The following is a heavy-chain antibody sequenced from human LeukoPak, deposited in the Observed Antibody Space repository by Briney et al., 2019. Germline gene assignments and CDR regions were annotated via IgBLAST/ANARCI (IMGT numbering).Heavy chain of an antibody. V-gene: IGHV4-39*07. D-gene: IGHD6-13*01. CDR3: ARTTEAHSWRTRYYDYYMDV. CDR1: GGSISSSSYY. Sequence: SETLSLTCTVSGGSISSSSYYWGWIRQPPGKGLEWLGSIYYSGSTYYNPSLKSRVTISVDTSKNQFSLKLSSVTAADTAVYYCARTTEAHSWRTRYYDYYMDVWGKGTTVTVSS. CDR2: IYYSGST. J-gene: IGHJ6*03.